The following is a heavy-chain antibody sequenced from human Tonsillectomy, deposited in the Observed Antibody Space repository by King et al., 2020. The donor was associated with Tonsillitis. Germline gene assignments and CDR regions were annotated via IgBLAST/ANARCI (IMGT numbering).Heavy chain of an antibody. V-gene: IGHV4-61*02. D-gene: IGHD2-2*02. CDR1: GGSISSGSYY. Sequence: QLQESGPGLVKPSQTLSLTCTVSGGSISSGSYYWSWIRQPAGKGLEWIGRIYTSGSTNYNPSLKSRVTMSVDPSNNQFSLKLSSVTAADTAVYYCARDSKGSSSWYSDFDCWGQGTLVTVSS. CDR2: IYTSGST. CDR3: ARDSKGSSSWYSDFDC. J-gene: IGHJ4*02.